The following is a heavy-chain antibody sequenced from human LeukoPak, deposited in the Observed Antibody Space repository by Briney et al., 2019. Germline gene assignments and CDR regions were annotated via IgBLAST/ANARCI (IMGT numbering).Heavy chain of an antibody. J-gene: IGHJ5*02. CDR1: GGSISSGGYY. D-gene: IGHD3-16*02. CDR2: IYHSGST. CDR3: ARHGPPTYVWGSYRHPHWFDP. V-gene: IGHV4-30-2*01. Sequence: PSETLSLTCTVSGGSISSGGYYWSWIRQPPGKGLEWIGYIYHSGSTYYNPSLKSRVTISVDTSKNQFSLKLSSVTAADTAVYYCARHGPPTYVWGSYRHPHWFDPWGQGTLVTVSS.